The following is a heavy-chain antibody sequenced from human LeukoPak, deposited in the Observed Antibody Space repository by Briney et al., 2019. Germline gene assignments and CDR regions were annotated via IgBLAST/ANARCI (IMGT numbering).Heavy chain of an antibody. V-gene: IGHV1-18*01. J-gene: IGHJ4*02. Sequence: ASVKVSCKASGYTFTSYGISWMRQAPGQGLEWMGWISAYNGNTNYAQKLQGRVTMTTDTSTSTAYMELRSLRSDDTAVYYCARDSWVAAAGTYGDYWGQGTLVTVSS. D-gene: IGHD6-13*01. CDR1: GYTFTSYG. CDR3: ARDSWVAAAGTYGDY. CDR2: ISAYNGNT.